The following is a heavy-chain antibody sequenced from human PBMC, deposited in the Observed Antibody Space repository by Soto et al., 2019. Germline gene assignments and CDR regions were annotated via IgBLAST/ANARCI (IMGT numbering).Heavy chain of an antibody. CDR1: GGSISSSSYY. CDR3: ASSRVVTTYFDY. V-gene: IGHV4-39*07. J-gene: IGHJ4*02. CDR2: IYYSGST. Sequence: PSETLSLTCTVSGGSISSSSYYWGWIRQPPGKGLEWIGSIYYSGSTYYNPSLKSRITISVDTSKNQFSLQLNSVTAADTAVYYCASSRVVTTYFDYWGQGTLVTVSS. D-gene: IGHD2-21*02.